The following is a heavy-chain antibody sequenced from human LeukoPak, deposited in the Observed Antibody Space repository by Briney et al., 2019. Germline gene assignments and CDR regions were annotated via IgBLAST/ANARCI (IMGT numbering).Heavy chain of an antibody. V-gene: IGHV3-30*18. CDR3: AKQTDYGAFDY. Sequence: PGRSLRLSCAASGFTFSSYGMHWVRQAPGKGLEWVAVISYDGSNKYYADSVKGRFTISRDNSKNTLHLQMNSLRAEDTAVYYCAKQTDYGAFDYWGQGTLVTVSS. CDR1: GFTFSSYG. CDR2: ISYDGSNK. D-gene: IGHD4-17*01. J-gene: IGHJ4*02.